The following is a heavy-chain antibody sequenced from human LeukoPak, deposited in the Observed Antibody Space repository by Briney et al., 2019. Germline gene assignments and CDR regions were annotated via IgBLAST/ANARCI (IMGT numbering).Heavy chain of an antibody. D-gene: IGHD2-15*01. V-gene: IGHV3-21*01. J-gene: IGHJ4*02. CDR3: ARVQAVVVVAAPDY. CDR2: ISSSSSYI. Sequence: GGSLRPSCAASGFTFSSYSMNWVRQAPGKGLEWVSSISSSSSYIYYADSVKGRFTISRDNAKNSLYLQMNSLRAEDTAVYYCARVQAVVVVAAPDYWGQGTLVTVSS. CDR1: GFTFSSYS.